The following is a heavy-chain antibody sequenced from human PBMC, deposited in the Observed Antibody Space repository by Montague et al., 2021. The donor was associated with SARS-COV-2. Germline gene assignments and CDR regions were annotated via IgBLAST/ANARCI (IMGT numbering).Heavy chain of an antibody. CDR3: ARDRTLRHIMIVVENVFDI. CDR2: IFYKGNT. Sequence: SETLSLTCTVSGGSVSSDTHNWAWIRQPPGKGLEWIASIFYKGNTYYNPSLRSRFTISINTSKNQFSLKLSSVTAADTAVYYCARDRTLRHIMIVVENVFDIWGQGTMVTVSS. D-gene: IGHD3-22*01. V-gene: IGHV4-39*07. CDR1: GGSVSSDTHN. J-gene: IGHJ3*02.